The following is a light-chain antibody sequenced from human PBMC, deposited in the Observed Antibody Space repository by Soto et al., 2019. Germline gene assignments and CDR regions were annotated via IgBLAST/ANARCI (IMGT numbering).Light chain of an antibody. CDR1: SSNTGNNY. V-gene: IGLV1-51*02. Sequence: QSVLTQPPSVSAAPGQRVTISCSGSSSNTGNNYVSWYQQLPGTAPKLLIYETHKRPSGIPDRFSGSKSGTSATLGITGLQTGDEADYYCATWDSSLGAYVFGTGTKVTVL. CDR3: ATWDSSLGAYV. J-gene: IGLJ1*01. CDR2: ETH.